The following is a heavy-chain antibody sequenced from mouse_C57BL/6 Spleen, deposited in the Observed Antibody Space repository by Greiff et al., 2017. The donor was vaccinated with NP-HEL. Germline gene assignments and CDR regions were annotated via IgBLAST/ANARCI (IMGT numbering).Heavy chain of an antibody. CDR2: ISSGSSTI. CDR1: GFTFSDYG. D-gene: IGHD4-1*01. V-gene: IGHV5-17*01. Sequence: EVKVVESGGGLVKPGGSLKLSCAASGFTFSDYGMHWVRQAPEKGLEWVAYISSGSSTIYYADTVKGRFTISRENAKNTLFLQMTSLRSEDTAMYYCVRLDWDDYAMDYWGQGTSVTVSS. CDR3: VRLDWDDYAMDY. J-gene: IGHJ4*01.